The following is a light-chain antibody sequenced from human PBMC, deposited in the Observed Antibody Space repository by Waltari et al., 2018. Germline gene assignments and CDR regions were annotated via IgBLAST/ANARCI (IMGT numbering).Light chain of an antibody. V-gene: IGKV1-8*01. J-gene: IGKJ1*01. CDR2: AAS. CDR1: QTVGSY. Sequence: AIQMTQSPSSFSASAGDRVTITCRASQTVGSYLAWYQQKPGKAPKLLIFAASTLQIWVASRLSGSWSGTDFTITISCLQSEDFATYFCQHYYNYPWTFGQGTKVEIK. CDR3: QHYYNYPWT.